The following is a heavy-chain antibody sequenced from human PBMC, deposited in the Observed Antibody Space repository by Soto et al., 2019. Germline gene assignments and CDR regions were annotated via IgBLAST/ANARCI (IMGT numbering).Heavy chain of an antibody. D-gene: IGHD2-2*02. V-gene: IGHV4-34*01. CDR2: INHSGVT. J-gene: IGHJ5*02. CDR1: GGSFSGDY. Sequence: QVQLQQWGAGLLKPSETLSLTCAVYGGSFSGDYWSWIRQAPGKGLEWIGGINHSGVTNYNPSLKSRVTISVDTSKNQFSLKLSSVTAADTAVYYCAGSSTYCSSTSCYTGWFDPWGQGTLVTVSS. CDR3: AGSSTYCSSTSCYTGWFDP.